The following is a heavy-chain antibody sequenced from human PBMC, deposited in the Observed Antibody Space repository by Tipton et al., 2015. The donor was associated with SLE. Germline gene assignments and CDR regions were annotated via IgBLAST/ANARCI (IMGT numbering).Heavy chain of an antibody. Sequence: TLSLTCAVFGGSFSGYYWSWIRQPPGKGLEWIVDITHSGHTNYNPSLKSRVTMSVDTSKNQFSLKLTSVTAADTAVYYCARTGGFCTSTSCYNWGQGTLVTVSS. CDR3: ARTGGFCTSTSCYN. CDR2: ITHSGHT. CDR1: GGSFSGYY. J-gene: IGHJ4*02. D-gene: IGHD2-2*02. V-gene: IGHV4-34*01.